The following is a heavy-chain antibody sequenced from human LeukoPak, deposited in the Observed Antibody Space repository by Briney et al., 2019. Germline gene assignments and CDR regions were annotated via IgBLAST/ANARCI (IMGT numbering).Heavy chain of an antibody. J-gene: IGHJ4*02. CDR2: IKQDGSEK. V-gene: IGHV3-7*01. D-gene: IGHD5-12*01. CDR3: ARDPRTYATFTFDC. Sequence: GGSLRLSCAASGFTFSSYWMSWVRQAPGKGLEWVANIKQDGSEKYYVDSVNGRFTISRDNAKNSLYLQMNSLRAEDTAVYYCARDPRTYATFTFDCWGQRTLATVSS. CDR1: GFTFSSYW.